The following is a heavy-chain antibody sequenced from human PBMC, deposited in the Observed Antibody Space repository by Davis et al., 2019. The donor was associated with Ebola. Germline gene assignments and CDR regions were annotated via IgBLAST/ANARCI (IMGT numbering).Heavy chain of an antibody. CDR2: IKQDGSEK. CDR3: ARETPTVVTSNFDY. V-gene: IGHV3-7*01. Sequence: ESLKISCAASGFTFSSYGMHWVRQAPGKVLEWVANIKQDGSEKYYVDSVKGRFTISRDNAKNSLYLQMNSLRAEDTAVYYCARETPTVVTSNFDYWGQGTLVTVSS. CDR1: GFTFSSYG. J-gene: IGHJ4*02. D-gene: IGHD4-23*01.